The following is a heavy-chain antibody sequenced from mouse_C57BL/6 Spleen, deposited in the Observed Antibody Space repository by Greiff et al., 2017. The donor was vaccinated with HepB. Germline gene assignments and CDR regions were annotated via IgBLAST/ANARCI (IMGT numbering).Heavy chain of an antibody. CDR1: GYTFTSYW. CDR2: IDPSDSET. Sequence: VQLKQPGAELVRPGSSVKLSCKASGYTFTSYWMHWVKQRPIQGLEWIGNIDPSDSETHYNQKFKDKATLTVDKSSSTAYMQLSSLTSEDSAVYYCANGYYDAMDYWGQGTSVTVSS. J-gene: IGHJ4*01. D-gene: IGHD2-2*01. CDR3: ANGYYDAMDY. V-gene: IGHV1-52*01.